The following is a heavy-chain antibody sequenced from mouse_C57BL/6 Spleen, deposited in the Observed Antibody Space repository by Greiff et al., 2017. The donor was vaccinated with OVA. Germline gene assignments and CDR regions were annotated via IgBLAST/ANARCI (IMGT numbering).Heavy chain of an antibody. V-gene: IGHV1-19*01. CDR3: ASACYNGSREEAMDY. CDR1: GYTFTDYY. J-gene: IGHJ4*01. D-gene: IGHD1-1*01. Sequence: EVQLQQSGPVLVKPGASVKMSCKASGYTFTDYYMTWVQQSHGKSLEWIGVINPYNGGTSYNQKFKGKATLTVDKSSSTASMELNRLTSEDTAVYYGASACYNGSREEAMDYWGQGTSVTVSS. CDR2: INPYNGGT.